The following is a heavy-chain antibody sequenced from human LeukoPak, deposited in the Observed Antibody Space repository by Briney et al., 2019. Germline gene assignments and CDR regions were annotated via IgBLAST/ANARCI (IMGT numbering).Heavy chain of an antibody. V-gene: IGHV1-8*01. CDR3: AREDPDSSGYYREFDY. D-gene: IGHD3-22*01. Sequence: ASVKVSCKASGYTFTSYDINWVRQATGQGLEWMGWMNPNSGNTGYAQKFQGRVTMTRNTSISTAYMELSSLRSEDTAVYYCAREDPDSSGYYREFDYWGQGTLVTVSS. CDR1: GYTFTSYD. J-gene: IGHJ4*02. CDR2: MNPNSGNT.